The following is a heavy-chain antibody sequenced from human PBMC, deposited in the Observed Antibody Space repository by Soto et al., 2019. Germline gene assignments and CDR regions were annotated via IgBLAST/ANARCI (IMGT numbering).Heavy chain of an antibody. CDR3: ARDRYYYDSSGYFDY. Sequence: ASVKVSSKASGYTFTSYAMHWVRQAPGQRLEWMGWINAGNGNTKYSQKFQGRVTITRDTSASTAYMELSSLRSEDTAVYYCARDRYYYDSSGYFDYWGQGTLVTVSS. D-gene: IGHD3-22*01. J-gene: IGHJ4*02. V-gene: IGHV1-3*01. CDR2: INAGNGNT. CDR1: GYTFTSYA.